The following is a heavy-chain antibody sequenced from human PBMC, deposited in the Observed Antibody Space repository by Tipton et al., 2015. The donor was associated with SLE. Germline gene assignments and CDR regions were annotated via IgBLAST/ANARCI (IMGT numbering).Heavy chain of an antibody. CDR3: ASVLRGVYWYFDL. D-gene: IGHD3-3*01. CDR1: GGSISSSSYY. J-gene: IGHJ2*01. V-gene: IGHV4-39*01. Sequence: TLSLTCTVSGGSISSSSYYWGWFRQPPGKGLEWIGSISYSGSTYYNPSLKSRVTISVDTSKNQFSLKLSSVTAADTAVYYCASVLRGVYWYFDLWGRGPLVTVSS. CDR2: ISYSGST.